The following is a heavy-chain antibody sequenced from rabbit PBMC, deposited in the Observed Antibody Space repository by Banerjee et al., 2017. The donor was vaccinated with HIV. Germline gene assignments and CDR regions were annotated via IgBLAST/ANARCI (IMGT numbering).Heavy chain of an antibody. Sequence: QEQLVESGGGLVQPEGSLTLTCKASGFDFSSVAMCWVRQAPGKGPEWIACIYTSSGSTDYASWVNGRFTISKTSSTTVTLQMTSLTAADTATYFCARDLTGVTGWNFNLWGPGTL. J-gene: IGHJ4*01. D-gene: IGHD7-1*01. CDR1: GFDFSSVA. V-gene: IGHV1S47*01. CDR3: ARDLTGVTGWNFNL. CDR2: IYTSSGST.